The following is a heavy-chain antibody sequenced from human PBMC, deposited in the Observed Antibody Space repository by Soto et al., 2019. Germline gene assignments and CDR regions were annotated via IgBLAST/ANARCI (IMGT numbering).Heavy chain of an antibody. CDR2: INSDGSST. V-gene: IGHV3-74*01. CDR1: GFTFSSYW. CDR3: ARVGSIAAAGAEYFQH. Sequence: EVQLVESGGGLVQPGGSLRLSCAASGFTFSSYWMHWVRQAPGKGLVWVSRINSDGSSTSYADSVKGRFTISRDNAKNTLYLQMNSLRAEDTAVYYCARVGSIAAAGAEYFQHWGQGTLVTVSS. D-gene: IGHD6-13*01. J-gene: IGHJ1*01.